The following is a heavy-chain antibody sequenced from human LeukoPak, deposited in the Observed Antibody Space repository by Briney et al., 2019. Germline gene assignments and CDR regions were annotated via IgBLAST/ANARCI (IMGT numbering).Heavy chain of an antibody. CDR1: GFTFSSYW. CDR2: IKQDGSEK. J-gene: IGHJ3*02. D-gene: IGHD6-19*01. CDR3: ARVYSSGWSAFDI. Sequence: PGGSLRPSCAASGFTFSSYWMSWVRQAPGKGLEWVANIKQDGSEKYYVDSVKGRFTISRDNAKNSLYLQMNSLRAEDTAVYYCARVYSSGWSAFDIWGQGTMVTVSS. V-gene: IGHV3-7*01.